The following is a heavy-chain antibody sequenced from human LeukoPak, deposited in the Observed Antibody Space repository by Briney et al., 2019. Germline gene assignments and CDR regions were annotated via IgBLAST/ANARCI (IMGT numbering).Heavy chain of an antibody. V-gene: IGHV4-30-2*01. CDR2: IYHSGST. CDR1: GGSISSGGYS. Sequence: SETLSLTCAVSGGSISSGGYSWSWIRQPPGKGLEWIGYIYHSGSTYYNPSLKSRVTISVDRSKNQFSLKLSSVTAADTAVYYCARADPAGYGMDVWGQGTTVTVSS. CDR3: ARADPAGYGMDV. J-gene: IGHJ6*02.